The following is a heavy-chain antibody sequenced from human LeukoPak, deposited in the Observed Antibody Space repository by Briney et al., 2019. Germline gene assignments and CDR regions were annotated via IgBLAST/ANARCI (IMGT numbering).Heavy chain of an antibody. CDR1: GYTFTRYG. D-gene: IGHD4-17*01. V-gene: IGHV1-18*01. J-gene: IGHJ4*02. Sequence: GSVKVSCKASGYTFTRYGMSWVRQAPGQGLEWMGWISAYNGNTDYAQKLQGRVTMTTDTSTSTAYMELRSLRSDDTAVYYCARVTQTDYDFDYWGQGTLVTVSS. CDR2: ISAYNGNT. CDR3: ARVTQTDYDFDY.